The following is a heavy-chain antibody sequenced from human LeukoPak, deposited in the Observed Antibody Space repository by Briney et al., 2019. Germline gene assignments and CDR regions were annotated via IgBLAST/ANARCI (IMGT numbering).Heavy chain of an antibody. Sequence: SVKVSCKASGGTFSSYAISWVRQAPGQGLEWMGRIIPILGIANYAQKFQGRVTITADKSTSTAYMELSSLRSEDTAVYYCASLSSTAIVVVNDAFDIWGQGTMVAVSS. CDR1: GGTFSSYA. CDR3: ASLSSTAIVVVNDAFDI. J-gene: IGHJ3*02. CDR2: IIPILGIA. D-gene: IGHD3-22*01. V-gene: IGHV1-69*04.